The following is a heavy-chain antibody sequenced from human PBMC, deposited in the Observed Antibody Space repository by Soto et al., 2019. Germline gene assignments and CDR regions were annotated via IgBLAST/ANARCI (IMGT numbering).Heavy chain of an antibody. J-gene: IGHJ4*02. Sequence: GGSLSLSCAASGFPFSSYSMSWVRQAPGKGLEWVSAISGSGNSPHYADSLKSRVTISVDTSKNQFSLKLSSVTAADTAVYYCARARGDYQYWGQGTLVTVSS. D-gene: IGHD4-17*01. V-gene: IGHV3-23*01. CDR1: GFPFSSYS. CDR2: ISGSGNSP. CDR3: ARARGDYQY.